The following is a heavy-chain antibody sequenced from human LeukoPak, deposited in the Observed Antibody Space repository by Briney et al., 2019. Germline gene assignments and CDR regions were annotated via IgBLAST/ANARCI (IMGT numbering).Heavy chain of an antibody. CDR1: GGSISGYY. CDR2: IYPSGST. D-gene: IGHD5-18*01. J-gene: IGHJ6*03. Sequence: SETLSLACTVTGGSISGYYWIWIRQPAGKGLEWIGRIYPSGSTNYNSSLKSRVTMSVDTSKNQFSLKLSSVTAADTAVYYCARFSAMAPWYMEVWGKGTTVTVSS. CDR3: ARFSAMAPWYMEV. V-gene: IGHV4-4*07.